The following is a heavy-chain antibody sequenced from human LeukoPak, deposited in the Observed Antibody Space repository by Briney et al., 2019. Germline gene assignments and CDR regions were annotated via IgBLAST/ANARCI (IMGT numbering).Heavy chain of an antibody. J-gene: IGHJ4*02. V-gene: IGHV3-33*01. D-gene: IGHD4-11*01. Sequence: GGSLRLSCAASGFTFSSYGMHWVRQAPGKGLEWVAVIWYDGSNKYYADSVKGRFTISRDNSKNTLYLQMNSLRAEDTAVYYGAREDSSETTALDYWGQGTLVTVSS. CDR3: AREDSSETTALDY. CDR2: IWYDGSNK. CDR1: GFTFSSYG.